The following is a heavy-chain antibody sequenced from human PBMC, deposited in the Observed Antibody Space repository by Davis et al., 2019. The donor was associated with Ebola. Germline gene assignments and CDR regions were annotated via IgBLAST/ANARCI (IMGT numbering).Heavy chain of an antibody. V-gene: IGHV3-74*01. CDR1: GFTFSSCW. CDR2: INGDGSST. Sequence: GESLKISCATSGFTFSSCWMHWVRQAPGKGLVWVSRINGDGSSTNYADSVKGRFTISRDNAKSTLYLQVNSLRAEDTAVYYCVRGGRYSYGAVDYWGQGTLVTVSS. CDR3: VRGGRYSYGAVDY. D-gene: IGHD5-18*01. J-gene: IGHJ4*02.